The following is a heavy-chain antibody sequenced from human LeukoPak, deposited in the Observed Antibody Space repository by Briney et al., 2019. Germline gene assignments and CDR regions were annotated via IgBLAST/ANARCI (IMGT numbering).Heavy chain of an antibody. V-gene: IGHV3-21*01. CDR2: ISSSSSYI. CDR3: ARVSRSGSSWYWFDP. Sequence: PGGSLRLSCAASGFTVSNNYMSWVRQAPGKGLEWVSSISSSSSYIYYADSVKGRFTISRDNAKNSLYLQMNSLRAEDTAVYYCARVSRSGSSWYWFDPWGQGTLVTVSS. CDR1: GFTVSNNY. J-gene: IGHJ5*02. D-gene: IGHD6-13*01.